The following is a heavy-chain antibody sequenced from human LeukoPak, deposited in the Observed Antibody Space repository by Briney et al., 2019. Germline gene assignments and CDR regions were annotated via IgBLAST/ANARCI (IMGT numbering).Heavy chain of an antibody. D-gene: IGHD3-16*01. J-gene: IGHJ4*02. CDR3: TKARYYADAFDY. Sequence: GGSLRLSCAASGFTFDDYAMHWVRQAPGKGLEWVSGISWNSGSIGYADSVKGRFTISRDNAKNSLYLQMNSLRAEDTALYYCTKARYYADAFDYWGQGTLVTVSS. V-gene: IGHV3-9*01. CDR2: ISWNSGSI. CDR1: GFTFDDYA.